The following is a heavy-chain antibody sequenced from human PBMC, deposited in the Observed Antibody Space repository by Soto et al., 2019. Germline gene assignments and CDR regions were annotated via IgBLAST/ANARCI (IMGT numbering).Heavy chain of an antibody. CDR1: GFTFSSYG. CDR2: IGYDGSNK. J-gene: IGHJ4*02. V-gene: IGHV3-33*01. D-gene: IGHD6-13*01. Sequence: QVQLVESGGGVVQPGRSLRLSCAASGFTFSSYGMHWVRQAPGKGLEWVAGIGYDGSNKYYADSVKGRFTISRDNSKNTLYLQMNSLRAEETAVYYCARDLGYSSPAPGGYWGQGTLVTVSS. CDR3: ARDLGYSSPAPGGY.